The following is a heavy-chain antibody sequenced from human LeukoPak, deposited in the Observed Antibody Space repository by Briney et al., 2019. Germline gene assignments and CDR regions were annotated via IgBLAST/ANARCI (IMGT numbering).Heavy chain of an antibody. CDR1: GFTFSDYY. D-gene: IGHD3-22*01. CDR3: ASRPYDNSGYYYV. J-gene: IGHJ4*02. V-gene: IGHV3-11*06. CDR2: ISGSSSYI. Sequence: GGSLRLSCAASGFTFSDYYMSWIRQAPGKGLEWVSYISGSSSYIYYADSVKGRFTVSRDNAKNSLFLQMSSLRAEDTAVYYCASRPYDNSGYYYVWGQGTLVTVSS.